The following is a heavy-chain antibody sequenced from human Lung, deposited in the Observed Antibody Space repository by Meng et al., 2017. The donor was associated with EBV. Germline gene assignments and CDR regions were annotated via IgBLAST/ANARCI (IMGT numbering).Heavy chain of an antibody. CDR3: SRDLAGADDY. Sequence: VQGVESGGTLVQPGGSLRLSCAASGFPFSRYWMHWVRQAPGQGLMWVARINEDGGIRNYADSVKGRFTISRDNAKNTLYLQMNNLRAEDTATYFCSRDLAGADDYWGQGTLVTVSS. D-gene: IGHD1-14*01. V-gene: IGHV3-74*01. J-gene: IGHJ4*02. CDR1: GFPFSRYW. CDR2: INEDGGIR.